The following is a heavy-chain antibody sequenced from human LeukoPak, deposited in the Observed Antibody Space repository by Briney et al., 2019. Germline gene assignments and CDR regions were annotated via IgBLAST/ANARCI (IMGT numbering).Heavy chain of an antibody. D-gene: IGHD2-15*01. J-gene: IGHJ5*02. Sequence: GGSLRLSCAASGFTFSRHNMNWVRQAPGKGLEWVSYISSSGSTIYNADSVKGRFTISRDNAKNLLYLQMNSLRAEDTAVYYCAGEAAGFDPWGQGTLVTVSS. CDR3: AGEAAGFDP. CDR2: ISSSGSTI. CDR1: GFTFSRHN. V-gene: IGHV3-48*01.